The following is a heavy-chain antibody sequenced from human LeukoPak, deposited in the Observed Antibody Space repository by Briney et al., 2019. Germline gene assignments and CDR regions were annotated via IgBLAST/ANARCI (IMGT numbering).Heavy chain of an antibody. J-gene: IGHJ6*03. CDR1: GFTFTSSA. D-gene: IGHD3-16*01. Sequence: SVKVSCKASGFTFTSSAVQWVRQARGQRLEWIGWIVVGSGNTNYAQKFQERVTITRDVSTSTAYMELSSLRSEDTAVYYCAHIILGPGGCYYYMDVWGKGTTVTVSS. CDR3: AHIILGPGGCYYYMDV. V-gene: IGHV1-58*01. CDR2: IVVGSGNT.